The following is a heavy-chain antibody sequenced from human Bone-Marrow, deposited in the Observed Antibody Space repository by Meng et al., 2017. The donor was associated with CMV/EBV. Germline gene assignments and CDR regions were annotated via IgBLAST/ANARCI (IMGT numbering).Heavy chain of an antibody. Sequence: ASVKVSCKTSGYTFTDFHIRIHWVRQAPGQGLEWMGIINPSGGSTSYAQKFQGRVTMTRDTSTSTVYMELSSLRSEDTAVYYCAREGYSSWGGDDAFDIWGQGTMVTISS. CDR1: GYTFTDFH. J-gene: IGHJ3*02. CDR2: INPSGGST. V-gene: IGHV1-46*01. D-gene: IGHD5-12*01. CDR3: AREGYSSWGGDDAFDI.